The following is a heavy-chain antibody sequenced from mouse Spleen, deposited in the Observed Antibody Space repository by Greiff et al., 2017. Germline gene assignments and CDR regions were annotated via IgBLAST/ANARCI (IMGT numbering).Heavy chain of an antibody. CDR2: IWTCGGT. V-gene: IGHV2-9-1*01. Sequence: QVQLKQSGPGLVAPSPSLSLTCTVSGFSLTSYAIRWVRQPPGPGLEWLGVIWTCGGTHYNSALKSRLSISKDNSKSQVFLKMNSLQTDDTARYDCARGSMITGTLDDWGQGTTLTVSS. D-gene: IGHD2-4*01. CDR3: ARGSMITGTLDD. CDR1: GFSLTSYA. J-gene: IGHJ2*01.